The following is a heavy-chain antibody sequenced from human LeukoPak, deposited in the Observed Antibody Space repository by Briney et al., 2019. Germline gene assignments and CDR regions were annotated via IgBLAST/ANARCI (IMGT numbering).Heavy chain of an antibody. CDR2: IWYDGSNN. CDR3: GGAYYYYRDF. Sequence: GGSLRLSCAASGFTFSSYGMHWVRRAPGKGLEWVAVIWYDGSNNYYADSVKGRFTISRDNAKNSLYLQMNSLRAEDPAVYYCGGAYYYYRDFGGKGPRVTVPS. J-gene: IGHJ6*03. V-gene: IGHV3-33*03. D-gene: IGHD3-16*01. CDR1: GFTFSSYG.